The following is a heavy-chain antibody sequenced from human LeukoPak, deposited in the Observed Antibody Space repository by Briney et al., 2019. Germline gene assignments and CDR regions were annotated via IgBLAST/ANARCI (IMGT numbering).Heavy chain of an antibody. D-gene: IGHD2-15*01. CDR3: ARGTRHTPRRYFDY. Sequence: XXPPXXXLEWVGEINHSASTNYTPSLKTRVTISVHTSKTQFSLKLSSVTAADTAVYYCARGTRHTPRRYFDYCGQGTLFTVSS. CDR2: INHSAST. J-gene: IGHJ4*02. V-gene: IGHV4-34*01.